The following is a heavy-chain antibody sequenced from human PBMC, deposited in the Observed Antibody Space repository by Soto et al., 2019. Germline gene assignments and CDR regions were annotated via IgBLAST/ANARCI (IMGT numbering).Heavy chain of an antibody. CDR1: GYSFTSYW. V-gene: IGHV5-51*01. Sequence: PGESLKISCQGSGYSFTSYWIGWVRQLPGKGLEWIGIMYPGDSDTIYSPSCQGQVTISADKSSSTGYLQWSSLKASDTAMYYCASSGDYDAFDIWGQGTMVTVSS. CDR2: MYPGDSDT. D-gene: IGHD2-21*02. J-gene: IGHJ3*02. CDR3: ASSGDYDAFDI.